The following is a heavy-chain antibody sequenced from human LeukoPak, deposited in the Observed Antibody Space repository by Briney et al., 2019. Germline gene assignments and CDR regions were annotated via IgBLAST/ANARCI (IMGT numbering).Heavy chain of an antibody. Sequence: PGGSLRLSCAASGFTFSSYAMSWVRQAPGKGLEWVSAISGSGGSTYYADSVKGRITISRDNSKNTLYLQMNSLRAEDTAVYYCAKPLIYTQWLATLYWGQGTLVTVSS. CDR3: AKPLIYTQWLATLY. J-gene: IGHJ4*02. CDR1: GFTFSSYA. CDR2: ISGSGGST. D-gene: IGHD6-19*01. V-gene: IGHV3-23*01.